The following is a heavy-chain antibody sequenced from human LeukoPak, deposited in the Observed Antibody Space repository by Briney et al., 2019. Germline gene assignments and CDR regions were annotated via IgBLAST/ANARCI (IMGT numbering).Heavy chain of an antibody. Sequence: ASVKVSCKASGYTFTSYAMNWVRQAPGQGLEWMGWINTNTGNPTYAQGFTGRFVFSLDTSVRTAYLQISSLKAEDTAVYYCARPSRGYYYYYMDVWGKGTTVTVSS. CDR3: ARPSRGYYYYYMDV. CDR2: INTNTGNP. CDR1: GYTFTSYA. V-gene: IGHV7-4-1*02. D-gene: IGHD3-10*01. J-gene: IGHJ6*03.